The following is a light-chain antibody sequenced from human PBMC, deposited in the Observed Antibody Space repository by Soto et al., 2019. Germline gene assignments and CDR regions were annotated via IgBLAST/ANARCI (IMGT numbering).Light chain of an antibody. CDR2: GNS. V-gene: IGLV1-40*01. CDR3: QSYDSSLSVYVV. J-gene: IGLJ2*01. CDR1: SSNIGAGYD. Sequence: QLVLTQPPSVSGAPGQRVTISCTGSSSNIGAGYDVHWYQQLPGTAPKLLIYGNSNRPSGVPDRFSGSKSGTSASLAITGLQAEDEADYYCQSYDSSLSVYVVFGGGTKVTV.